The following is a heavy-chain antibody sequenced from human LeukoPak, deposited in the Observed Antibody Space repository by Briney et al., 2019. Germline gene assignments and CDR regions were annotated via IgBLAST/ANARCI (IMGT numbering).Heavy chain of an antibody. J-gene: IGHJ5*02. D-gene: IGHD2-2*01. V-gene: IGHV6-1*01. Sequence: SQTLSLTCAISGDSVSSNSVTWNWIRQSPSRGLEWLGRSYCRSTWYNDYAVSVRGRITVNPDTSKNQFSLHLNSVTPEDTAVYYCARRLTQYDCFDPWGQGILVTVSS. CDR2: SYCRSTWYN. CDR3: ARRLTQYDCFDP. CDR1: GDSVSSNSVT.